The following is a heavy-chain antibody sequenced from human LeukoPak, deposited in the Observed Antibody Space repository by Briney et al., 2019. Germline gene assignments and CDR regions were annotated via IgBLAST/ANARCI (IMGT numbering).Heavy chain of an antibody. Sequence: GGSLRLSCAASGFTFSSYEMNWVRQAPGKGLEWVSYISSSGSTIYYADSVKGRFTISRDNAKNSLYLQMNSLRAEDTAVYYCAREATNYGDHTMMIWGQGTLVTVSS. J-gene: IGHJ4*02. V-gene: IGHV3-48*03. CDR2: ISSSGSTI. D-gene: IGHD4-17*01. CDR1: GFTFSSYE. CDR3: AREATNYGDHTMMI.